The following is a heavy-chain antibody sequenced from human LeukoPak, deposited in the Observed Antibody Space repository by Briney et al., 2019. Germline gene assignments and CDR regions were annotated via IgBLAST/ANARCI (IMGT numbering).Heavy chain of an antibody. J-gene: IGHJ3*02. CDR3: ARGGYTFEI. Sequence: PGGSLRLSCAASGFSFSNYWMSWVRQAPRKGLEWVANINQDGSDKNYLDSVKGRFTISRDNAQNSLYLQMNSLGAEDTAVFYCARGGYTFEIWGQGTMVTVSS. V-gene: IGHV3-7*01. CDR2: INQDGSDK. CDR1: GFSFSNYW. D-gene: IGHD2-2*02.